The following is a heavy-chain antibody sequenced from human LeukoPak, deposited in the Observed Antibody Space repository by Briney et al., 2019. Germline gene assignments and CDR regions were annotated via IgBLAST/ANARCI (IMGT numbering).Heavy chain of an antibody. D-gene: IGHD5-24*01. V-gene: IGHV3-48*03. CDR1: GFTFSSYE. CDR2: ISSSGSTI. CDR3: ARDRGWLRKADY. Sequence: GGSLRLSCAASGFTFSSYEMNWVRQAPGKGLEWVSYISSSGSTIYYADSVKGRFTISRDNAKNSLYLQTNSLRAEDTAVYYCARDRGWLRKADYWGQGTLVTVSS. J-gene: IGHJ4*02.